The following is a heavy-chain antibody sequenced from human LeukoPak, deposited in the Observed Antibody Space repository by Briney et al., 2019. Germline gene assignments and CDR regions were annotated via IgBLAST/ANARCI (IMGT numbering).Heavy chain of an antibody. Sequence: SETLSLTCAVYGGSFSGYYWSWIRQPPGKGLEWIGEINHSGSTNYNPSLKSRVTISVDRSKNQFSLKLSSVTAADTAVYYCARARRQFRSNWFDPWGQGTLVTVSS. J-gene: IGHJ5*02. V-gene: IGHV4-34*01. CDR1: GGSFSGYY. D-gene: IGHD5-24*01. CDR2: INHSGST. CDR3: ARARRQFRSNWFDP.